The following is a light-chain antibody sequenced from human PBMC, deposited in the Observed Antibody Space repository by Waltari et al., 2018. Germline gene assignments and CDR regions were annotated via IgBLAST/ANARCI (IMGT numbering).Light chain of an antibody. Sequence: DVVMYQSRVSLPITPGQPDSISCRSSQSFVHSDGNTYLSWYHHKQGQPPRLLYYKVTNRDSEVPDRSSGHGAGTGFTLKINVVGAVDVGVYYCGQDMKGPYSFGQGAKVEI. V-gene: IGKV2-30*02. CDR1: QSFVHSDGNTY. CDR3: GQDMKGPYS. CDR2: KVT. J-gene: IGKJ2*03.